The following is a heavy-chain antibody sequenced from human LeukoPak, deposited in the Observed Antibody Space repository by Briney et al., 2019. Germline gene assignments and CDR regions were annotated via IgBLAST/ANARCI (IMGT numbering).Heavy chain of an antibody. CDR1: GFTFSSYW. CDR3: ARDRGLDSKTQYYYMDV. CDR2: IKQDGSEK. V-gene: IGHV3-7*01. D-gene: IGHD4-11*01. J-gene: IGHJ6*03. Sequence: GGSLRLSCAASGFTFSSYWMSWVRQAPGKGLEWVANIKQDGSEKYYVDSVKGRFTISRDNAKNSLYLQMNSLRAEDTAVYYCARDRGLDSKTQYYYMDVWGKGTTVTVSS.